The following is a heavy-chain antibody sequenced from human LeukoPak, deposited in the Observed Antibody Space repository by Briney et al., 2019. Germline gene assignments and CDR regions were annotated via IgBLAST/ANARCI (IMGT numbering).Heavy chain of an antibody. Sequence: PGGSLRLSCAASGFTFSSYAMYWVRQAPGKGLEYVSAISTNGGSTYYANSVKGRFTISRDNSKNTLYLQMNNLRAEDTAVYYCAKMAEDYYYGAGRHFDYWGQGTLVSVSS. CDR1: GFTFSSYA. CDR2: ISTNGGST. D-gene: IGHD3-10*01. CDR3: AKMAEDYYYGAGRHFDY. J-gene: IGHJ4*02. V-gene: IGHV3-64*01.